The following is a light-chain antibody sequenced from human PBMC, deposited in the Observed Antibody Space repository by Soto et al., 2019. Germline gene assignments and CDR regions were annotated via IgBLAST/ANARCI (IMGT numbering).Light chain of an antibody. CDR1: QSISNR. CDR2: DAS. J-gene: IGKJ1*01. Sequence: DIPMTQSPSTLSASVGDRVTINCRASQSISNRLAWYQQKPGKAPKVLIYDASNLESGVPSRFTGSGSGTEFILISSSLQPDDFATYYFQLYGGMWTFGQGTKVEIK. CDR3: QLYGGMWT. V-gene: IGKV1-5*01.